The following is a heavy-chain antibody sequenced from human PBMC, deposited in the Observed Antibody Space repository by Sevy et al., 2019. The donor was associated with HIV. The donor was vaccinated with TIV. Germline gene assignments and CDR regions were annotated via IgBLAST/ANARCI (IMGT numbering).Heavy chain of an antibody. CDR3: ARGMDAFDI. CDR2: IYTSGST. V-gene: IGHV4-61*02. Sequence: SETLSLTCTVSGGSISSGSYYWSWIRQPAGKGLEWIGRIYTSGSTNYNPSLKSRVTISVDTSKNQFSLKLSSVTAADTAVYYCARGMDAFDIWGQGTMVTVSS. CDR1: GGSISSGSYY. D-gene: IGHD3-10*01. J-gene: IGHJ3*02.